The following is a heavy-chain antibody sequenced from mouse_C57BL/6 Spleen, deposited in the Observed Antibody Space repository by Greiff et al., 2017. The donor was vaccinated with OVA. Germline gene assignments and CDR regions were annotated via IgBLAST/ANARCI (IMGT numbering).Heavy chain of an antibody. CDR2: IYPGSGST. CDR1: GYTFTSYW. V-gene: IGHV1-55*01. Sequence: QVQLQQPGAELVKPGASVKMSCKASGYTFTSYWINWVKQRPGQGLEWIGDIYPGSGSTNYNEKFKSKATLTIDTSSSTAYMQLSSLTSEDSAVYYCEREGCRQLRLDPLAYWGQGTLVTVSA. D-gene: IGHD3-2*02. CDR3: EREGCRQLRLDPLAY. J-gene: IGHJ3*01.